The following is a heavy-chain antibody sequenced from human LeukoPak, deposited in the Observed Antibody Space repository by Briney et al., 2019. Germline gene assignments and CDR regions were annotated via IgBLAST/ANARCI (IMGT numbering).Heavy chain of an antibody. CDR2: IYTSGST. V-gene: IGHV4-4*07. D-gene: IGHD6-13*01. CDR1: GGSISSYY. Sequence: SETLSLTCTVSGGSISSYYWSWIRQPAGKGLEWIGRIYTSGSTNYNPSLKSRVTMSVDTSKNQFSLKLSSVTAADTAVYYCARDRGRSSSWKDDAFDIWGQGTVVTVYS. J-gene: IGHJ3*02. CDR3: ARDRGRSSSWKDDAFDI.